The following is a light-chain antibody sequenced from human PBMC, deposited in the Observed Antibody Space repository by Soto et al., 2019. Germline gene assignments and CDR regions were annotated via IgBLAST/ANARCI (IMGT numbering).Light chain of an antibody. CDR2: DVS. J-gene: IGLJ3*02. Sequence: QSALTQPASVSGSPGQSITISCTGTSSDVGGYNYVSWYQQHPGKAPKLMIYDVSNRPSGVSNRFSGSKSGNTAYLAISGLQAEDEADYYCSLYTSSRTLVVGGGTKLAV. CDR1: SSDVGGYNY. CDR3: SLYTSSRTLV. V-gene: IGLV2-14*01.